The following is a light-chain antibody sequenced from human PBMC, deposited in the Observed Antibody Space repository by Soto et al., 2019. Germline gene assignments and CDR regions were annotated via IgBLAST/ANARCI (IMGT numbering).Light chain of an antibody. Sequence: EIVMTQSPATLYVSPGDRATLSCMASQSVSSNVAWYKQKPGQAPMLLIYGASTSATGIPARLSGSGSGTECTLTSSSLQSEDFSVYYCKQYSNGLLWTFGQETKVEIK. CDR1: QSVSSN. CDR2: GAS. J-gene: IGKJ1*01. CDR3: KQYSNGLLWT. V-gene: IGKV3-15*01.